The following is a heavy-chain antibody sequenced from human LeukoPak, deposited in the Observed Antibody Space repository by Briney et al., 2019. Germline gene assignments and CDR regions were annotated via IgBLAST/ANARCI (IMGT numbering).Heavy chain of an antibody. CDR2: IYYSGST. Sequence: PETLSLTCTVSGGSISSYYWSWVRQPPGKGLEWIGYIYYSGSTNYNPPLKSRVTISVDTSKNQFSLKLSSVTAADTAVYYCARQMATKLDYWGQGTLVTVSS. J-gene: IGHJ4*02. CDR3: ARQMATKLDY. D-gene: IGHD5-12*01. V-gene: IGHV4-59*08. CDR1: GGSISSYY.